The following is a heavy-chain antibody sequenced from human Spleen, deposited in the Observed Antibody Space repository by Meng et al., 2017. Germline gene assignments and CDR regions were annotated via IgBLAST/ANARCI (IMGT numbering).Heavy chain of an antibody. CDR1: GYTFAAYW. J-gene: IGHJ4*02. D-gene: IGHD6-13*01. V-gene: IGHV1-2*06. CDR3: ARDEDISAAGKLFGDY. CDR2: IDPNNDHT. Sequence: VQLVQSWPEVKKPGASVKLSCKPSGYTFAAYWIHWLRQAPGQGLEWMGRIDPNNDHTQYAQNFQGRVTMTSDTSISTVYMELNGLRSDDTAVYYCARDEDISAAGKLFGDYWGQGTLVTVSS.